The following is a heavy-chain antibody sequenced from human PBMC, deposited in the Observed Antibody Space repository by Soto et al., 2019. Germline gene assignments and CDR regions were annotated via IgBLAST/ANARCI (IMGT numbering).Heavy chain of an antibody. J-gene: IGHJ6*02. Sequence: PSETLSLTCTVSGGSISSYYWSWIRQPRGKGLEWIGYIYYSGSTNYNPSLKSRVTISVDTSKNQFSLKLSSVTAADTAVYYCARAPTYSSSSYYYYYGMDVWGQGTTVTVSS. CDR3: ARAPTYSSSSYYYYYGMDV. CDR1: GGSISSYY. V-gene: IGHV4-59*01. D-gene: IGHD6-6*01. CDR2: IYYSGST.